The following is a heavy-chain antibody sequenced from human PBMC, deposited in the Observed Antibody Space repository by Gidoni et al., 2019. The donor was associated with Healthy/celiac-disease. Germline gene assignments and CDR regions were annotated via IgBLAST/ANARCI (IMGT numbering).Heavy chain of an antibody. CDR3: VKGRFLEWFGNWFDP. J-gene: IGHJ5*02. Sequence: EVQLVESGGGLVQPGGSLRLSCSASGFTFSSYAMHWVRQAPGKGLEYVSAISSNGGSSYYADSVKGRFTISRDNSKNTLYLQMSSLRAEDTAVYYCVKGRFLEWFGNWFDPWGQGTLVTVSS. V-gene: IGHV3-64D*06. CDR2: ISSNGGSS. CDR1: GFTFSSYA. D-gene: IGHD3-3*01.